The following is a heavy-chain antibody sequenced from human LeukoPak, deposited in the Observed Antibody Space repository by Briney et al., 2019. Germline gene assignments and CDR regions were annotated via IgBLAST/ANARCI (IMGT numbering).Heavy chain of an antibody. CDR3: ASYIPWDY. J-gene: IGHJ4*02. Sequence: PGGSLRLSCAASRFTVSSNYMTWVRQAPGKGLEWVSYISSSSSTIYYADSVKGRFTISRDNAKNSLYLQMNSLRAEDTAVYYCASYIPWDYWGQGTLVTVSS. CDR1: RFTVSSNY. D-gene: IGHD3-10*01. V-gene: IGHV3-48*01. CDR2: ISSSSSTI.